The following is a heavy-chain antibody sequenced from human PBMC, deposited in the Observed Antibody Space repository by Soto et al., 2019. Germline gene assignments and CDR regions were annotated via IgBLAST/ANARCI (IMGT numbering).Heavy chain of an antibody. V-gene: IGHV1-69*13. CDR3: ARDQVVVAATHPPYYGMDV. CDR2: IIPIFGTA. Sequence: GASVKVSCKASGGTFSSYAISWVRQAPGQGLEWMGGIIPIFGTANYAQKFQGRVTITADESTSTAYMELSSLRSEDTAVYYYARDQVVVAATHPPYYGMDVWGQGTTVTVSS. CDR1: GGTFSSYA. J-gene: IGHJ6*02. D-gene: IGHD2-15*01.